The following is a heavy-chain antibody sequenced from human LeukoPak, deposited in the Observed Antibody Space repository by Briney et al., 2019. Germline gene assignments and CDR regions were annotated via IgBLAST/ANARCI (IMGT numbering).Heavy chain of an antibody. CDR3: ARVLSGSWDWFDP. CDR2: ISGSGDST. D-gene: IGHD3-22*01. CDR1: GFTFKISA. J-gene: IGHJ5*02. Sequence: GGSLRLSCVASGFTFKISAMAWVRQAPGKGLEWVSIISGSGDSTDYSNSVKGHFTISRDNAKNTVYLQMNSLRAEDTAVYYCARVLSGSWDWFDPWGQGTLVTVSS. V-gene: IGHV3-23*01.